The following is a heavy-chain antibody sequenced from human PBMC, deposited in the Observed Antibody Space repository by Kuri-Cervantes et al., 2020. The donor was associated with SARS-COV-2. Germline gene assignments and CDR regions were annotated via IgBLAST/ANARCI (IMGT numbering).Heavy chain of an antibody. CDR3: AKEGGDGDYADYYFDY. D-gene: IGHD4-17*01. CDR1: GFTVSSNY. V-gene: IGHV3-53*01. Sequence: GESLKISCAASGFTVSSNYMSWVRQAPGKGLEWVSVIYSGGSTYYADSVKGRFTISRDNSKNTLYLQTNSLRAEDTAVYYCAKEGGDGDYADYYFDYWGQGTLVTVSS. CDR2: IYSGGST. J-gene: IGHJ4*02.